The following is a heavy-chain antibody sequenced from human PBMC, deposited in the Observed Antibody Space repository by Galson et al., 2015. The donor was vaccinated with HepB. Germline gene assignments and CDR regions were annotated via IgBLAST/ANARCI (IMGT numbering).Heavy chain of an antibody. D-gene: IGHD1-26*01. CDR3: ARDGKGRPRGGGMDV. CDR2: IYTGGYT. Sequence: SLRLSCAASGFTVNSNYMSWVRQAPGKGLEWVSVIYTGGYTHYADSVKGRFTISRDSSRNTLYLQMNSLRGEDTAVYYCARDGKGRPRGGGMDVWGQGTSVTVSS. J-gene: IGHJ6*02. CDR1: GFTVNSNY. V-gene: IGHV3-66*01.